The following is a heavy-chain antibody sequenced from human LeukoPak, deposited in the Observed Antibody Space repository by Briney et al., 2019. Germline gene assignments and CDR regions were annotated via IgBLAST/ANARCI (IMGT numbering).Heavy chain of an antibody. V-gene: IGHV3-74*01. D-gene: IGHD1-26*01. J-gene: IGHJ4*02. CDR1: GFTFSSYW. CDR2: INSDGSST. Sequence: GGSLRLSCAAPGFTFSSYWMRWVRQAPGKGLVWVSRINSDGSSTSYADPVKGRFTISRDNAKNTLYLQMNSLRAEDTAVYYCARGPQWEPFDYWGQGNLVTVSS. CDR3: ARGPQWEPFDY.